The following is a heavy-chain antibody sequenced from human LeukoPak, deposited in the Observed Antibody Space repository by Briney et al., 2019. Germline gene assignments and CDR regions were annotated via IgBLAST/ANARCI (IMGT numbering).Heavy chain of an antibody. CDR3: ARGAAAGNYYYYYYMDV. CDR1: GFTFSSYG. CDR2: IRYDGSNK. V-gene: IGHV3-30*02. J-gene: IGHJ6*03. Sequence: GGSLRLSGAASGFTFSSYGMHWVRQAPGKGLEWVAFIRYDGSNKYYADSVKGRFTISRDNSKNTLYLQMNSLRAEDTAVYYCARGAAAGNYYYYYYMDVWGKGTTVTVSS. D-gene: IGHD6-13*01.